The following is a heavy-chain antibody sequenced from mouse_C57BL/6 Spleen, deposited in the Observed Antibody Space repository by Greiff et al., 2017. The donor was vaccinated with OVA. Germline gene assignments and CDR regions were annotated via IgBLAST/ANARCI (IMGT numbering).Heavy chain of an antibody. CDR1: GYTFTDYY. D-gene: IGHD4-1*01. J-gene: IGHJ2*01. Sequence: VQLQQSGPELVKPGASVKISCKASGYTFTDYYMNWVKQSHGKSLEWIGDINPNNGGTSYNQKFKGKATLTVDKSSSTAYMELRSLTSEDSAVYYCARSRAWDDYFDYWGQGTTLTVSS. CDR2: INPNNGGT. CDR3: ARSRAWDDYFDY. V-gene: IGHV1-26*01.